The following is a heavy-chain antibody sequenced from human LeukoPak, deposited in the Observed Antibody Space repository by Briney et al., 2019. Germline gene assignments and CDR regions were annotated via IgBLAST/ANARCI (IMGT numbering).Heavy chain of an antibody. CDR1: GFTFSSYS. CDR2: ISYDGSNK. CDR3: AKEAVAAAGRRNWFDP. V-gene: IGHV3-30*18. J-gene: IGHJ5*02. D-gene: IGHD6-13*01. Sequence: GGSLRLSCAASGFTFSSYSMHWVRQAPGKGLEWVAVISYDGSNKYYADSVKGRFTISRDNSKNTLYLQMNSLRAEDTAVYYCAKEAVAAAGRRNWFDPWGQGTLVTVSS.